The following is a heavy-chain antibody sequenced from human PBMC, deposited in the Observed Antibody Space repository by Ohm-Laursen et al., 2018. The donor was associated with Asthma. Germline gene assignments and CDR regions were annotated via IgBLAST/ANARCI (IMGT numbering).Heavy chain of an antibody. J-gene: IGHJ3*02. CDR1: GFTFRSYA. V-gene: IGHV3-30-3*01. D-gene: IGHD6-19*01. CDR2: GGSYYDGGLK. Sequence: SLRLSCAASGFTFRSYAMHWVRQAPGKGLEWVAVGGSYYDGGLKYYADSVNGRFTVSRDDSKNTLYLQMNSLRAEDTAVYYCARQCIAVAGPIPHDAFDIWGQGTMVTVSS. CDR3: ARQCIAVAGPIPHDAFDI.